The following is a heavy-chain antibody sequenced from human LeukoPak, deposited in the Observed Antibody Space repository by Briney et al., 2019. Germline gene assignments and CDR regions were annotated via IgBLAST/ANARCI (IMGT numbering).Heavy chain of an antibody. D-gene: IGHD3-22*01. CDR1: GYTFTGYY. V-gene: IGHV1-2*02. Sequence: ASVKVSCKASGYTFTGYYMHWVRQAPGQGLEWMGWINPNSGGTNYAQKFQGRVTMTRETSISTAYMELSRLRSDDTAVYYCARDSDSSGPGTFDYWGQGTLVTVSS. CDR2: INPNSGGT. J-gene: IGHJ4*02. CDR3: ARDSDSSGPGTFDY.